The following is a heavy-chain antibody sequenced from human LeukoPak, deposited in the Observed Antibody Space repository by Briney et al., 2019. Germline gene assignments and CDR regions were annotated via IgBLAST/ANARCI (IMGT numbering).Heavy chain of an antibody. CDR2: IYSGGST. V-gene: IGHV3-53*01. CDR3: ARDGSSTLYGMDV. Sequence: GGSLRLSCAASGFIVSSNYMTWVRQAPGKGLEWVSVIYSGGSTSYADSVKGRFTISRDNSKNTLYLQMNSLRAEDTAVYYCARDGSSTLYGMDVWGQGTTVTVSS. J-gene: IGHJ6*02. D-gene: IGHD5-12*01. CDR1: GFIVSSNY.